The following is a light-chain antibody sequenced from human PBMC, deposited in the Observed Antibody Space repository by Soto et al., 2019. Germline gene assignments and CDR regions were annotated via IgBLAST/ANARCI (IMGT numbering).Light chain of an antibody. CDR2: GAS. CDR1: QSISRY. Sequence: IGLTQSPGTLSLSPGERTTLSCRASQSISRYLAWYQQKPGQGPRLLIYGASSRATGIPDRFTGSGSGTDFALTISRLQPEDFGVYYCQQYGDLTLTSGPGTKVDIK. V-gene: IGKV3-20*01. CDR3: QQYGDLTLT. J-gene: IGKJ3*01.